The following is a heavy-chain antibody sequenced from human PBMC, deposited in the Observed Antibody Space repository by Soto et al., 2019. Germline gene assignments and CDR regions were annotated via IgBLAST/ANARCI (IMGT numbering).Heavy chain of an antibody. CDR1: GYTFTSYD. CDR2: LNPNTGNT. Sequence: ASVKVSCKASGYTFTSYDINWVRQATGHGLEWMGWLNPNTGNTGYAPKFQGRVTMTRNTSINTVYMELSSLTPEDTAVYYCANDWREYDSNALDAFDLCGQGTMVT. V-gene: IGHV1-8*01. J-gene: IGHJ3*01. CDR3: ANDWREYDSNALDAFDL. D-gene: IGHD3-22*01.